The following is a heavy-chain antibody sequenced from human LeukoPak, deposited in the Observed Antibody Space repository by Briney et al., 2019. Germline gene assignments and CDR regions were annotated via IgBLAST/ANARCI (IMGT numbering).Heavy chain of an antibody. CDR1: GYTLTELS. D-gene: IGHD3-10*01. J-gene: IGHJ6*02. Sequence: ASVKVSCKVSGYTLTELSMHWVRQAPGKGLEWMGGFDPEDGETIYAQKFQGRVTMTEDTSTDTAYMELSSLRSEDTAVYYCATTMVRGVIRYYYGMDVWGQGTTVTVSS. CDR3: ATTMVRGVIRYYYGMDV. V-gene: IGHV1-24*01. CDR2: FDPEDGET.